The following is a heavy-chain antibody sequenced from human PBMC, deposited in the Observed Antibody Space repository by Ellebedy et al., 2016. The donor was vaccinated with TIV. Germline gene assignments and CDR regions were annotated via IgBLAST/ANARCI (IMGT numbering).Heavy chain of an antibody. CDR3: ARWGLGVGYDYVWGSYRYGTMDY. J-gene: IGHJ4*02. V-gene: IGHV3-33*08. CDR1: GFTFSSYG. Sequence: GESLKISCAASGFTFSSYGMHWVRQAPGKGLEWVAVIWYDGSNKYYADSVKGRFTISRDNSKNTLYLQMNSLRAEETAVYYCARWGLGVGYDYVWGSYRYGTMDYWGQGTLVTVSS. CDR2: IWYDGSNK. D-gene: IGHD3-16*02.